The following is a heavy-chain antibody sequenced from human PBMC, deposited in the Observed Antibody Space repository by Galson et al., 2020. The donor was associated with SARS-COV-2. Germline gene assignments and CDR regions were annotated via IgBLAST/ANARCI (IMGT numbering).Heavy chain of an antibody. CDR2: ISGSGGST. J-gene: IGHJ4*02. Sequence: GESLKISCAASGFTFSSYAMSWVRQAPGKGLEWVSAISGSGGSTYYADSVKGRFTISRDNSKNTLYLQMNSLRAEDTAVYYCAKDKFITMVRGEFDYWGQGTLVTVSS. V-gene: IGHV3-23*01. CDR3: AKDKFITMVRGEFDY. CDR1: GFTFSSYA. D-gene: IGHD3-10*01.